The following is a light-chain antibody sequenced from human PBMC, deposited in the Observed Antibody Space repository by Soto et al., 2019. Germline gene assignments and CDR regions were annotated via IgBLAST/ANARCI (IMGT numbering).Light chain of an antibody. V-gene: IGLV2-14*01. CDR3: GSYTSSSTSVI. J-gene: IGLJ2*01. CDR2: GVS. CDR1: SSDVGGYKY. Sequence: QSALTQPASVSGSPGQSITISCTGTSSDVGGYKYVSWYQQHPDKAPKLIIFGVSNRPSGISSRFSGSKSGNTASLTISGLQAEDEADYYCGSYTSSSTSVIFGSGTKLTVL.